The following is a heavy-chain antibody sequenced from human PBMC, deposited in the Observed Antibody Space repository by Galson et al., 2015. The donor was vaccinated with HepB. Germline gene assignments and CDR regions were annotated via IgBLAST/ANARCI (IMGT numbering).Heavy chain of an antibody. D-gene: IGHD4-17*01. Sequence: SLRLSCAASGFIFSNAWMSWVRQAPGKGLEWVGRIKSRADYGTIDHAAPVKGRFTISRDDSKNTLYLEMNSLKTEDTAVYYCTTEDRDYGLLLGNHAMDVWGQGTTVTVSS. CDR2: IKSRADYGTI. CDR3: TTEDRDYGLLLGNHAMDV. J-gene: IGHJ6*02. CDR1: GFIFSNAW. V-gene: IGHV3-15*01.